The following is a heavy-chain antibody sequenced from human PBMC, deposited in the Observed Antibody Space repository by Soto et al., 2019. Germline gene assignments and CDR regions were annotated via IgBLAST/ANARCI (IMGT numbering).Heavy chain of an antibody. CDR1: GGSISSGGYY. J-gene: IGHJ4*02. CDR2: IYYSGST. V-gene: IGHV4-31*03. CDR3: ASLRIAAAGPDHYYFDY. Sequence: SETLSLTCTVSGGSISSGGYYWSWIRQHPGKGLEWIGYIYYSGSTYYNPSLKRRVTISVDTSKNQFSLKLSSVTAADTAVYYWASLRIAAAGPDHYYFDYWGQGTLVTVSS. D-gene: IGHD6-13*01.